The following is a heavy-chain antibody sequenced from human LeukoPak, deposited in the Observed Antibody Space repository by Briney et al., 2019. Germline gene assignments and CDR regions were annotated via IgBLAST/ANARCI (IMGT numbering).Heavy chain of an antibody. D-gene: IGHD6-19*01. CDR3: ARLAVAGPAVDY. V-gene: IGHV4-61*02. CDR2: IYTSGST. CDR1: GGSISSGSYY. Sequence: SQTLSLTCTVSGGSISSGSYYWRWIRQPAGKGLEWIGRIYTSGSTNYNPSLKSRVTISVDTSKNQFSLKLSSVTAADTAVYYCARLAVAGPAVDYWGQGTLVTVSS. J-gene: IGHJ4*02.